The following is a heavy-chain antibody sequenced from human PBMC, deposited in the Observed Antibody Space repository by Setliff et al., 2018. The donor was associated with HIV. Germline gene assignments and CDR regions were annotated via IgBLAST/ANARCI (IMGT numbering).Heavy chain of an antibody. V-gene: IGHV3-53*01. Sequence: HPGGSLRLSCAASGFTVSSNYMHWVRQAPGKGLEWVSVIYSDATTYFADSVRGRFTISRDNSKNTVDLQMNSLTTDDTAVYYCAREVPGDRRLGHWFDPWGQGSLVTVSS. CDR1: GFTVSSNY. CDR2: IYSDATT. CDR3: AREVPGDRRLGHWFDP. D-gene: IGHD7-27*01. J-gene: IGHJ5*02.